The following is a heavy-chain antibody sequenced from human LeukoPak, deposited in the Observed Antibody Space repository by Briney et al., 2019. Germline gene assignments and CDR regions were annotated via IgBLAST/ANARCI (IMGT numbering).Heavy chain of an antibody. CDR3: ATGIQLWLQAGYYYYMDV. V-gene: IGHV1-24*01. J-gene: IGHJ6*03. CDR2: FDPEDGET. D-gene: IGHD5-18*01. CDR1: GYTLTELS. Sequence: ASVKVSCKVSGYTLTELSMHWVRQAPGKGLEWMGGFDPEDGETIYAQKFQGRVIMTEDTSTDTAYMELSSLRSEDTAVYYCATGIQLWLQAGYYYYMDVWGKGTTVTVSS.